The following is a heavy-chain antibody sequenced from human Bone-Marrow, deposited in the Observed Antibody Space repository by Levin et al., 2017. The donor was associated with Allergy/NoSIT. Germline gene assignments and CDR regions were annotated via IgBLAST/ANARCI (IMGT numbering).Heavy chain of an antibody. CDR2: ISGSGGST. J-gene: IGHJ5*02. D-gene: IGHD4-17*01. V-gene: IGHV3-23*01. CDR3: AKELHDYGDYRGNWFDP. Sequence: GGSLRLSCTASGFTFGDYALSWVRQAPGKGLEWVSAISGSGGSTYYADSVKGRFTISRDNSKNTLYLQMNSLRAEDTAVYYCAKELHDYGDYRGNWFDPWGQGTLVTVSS. CDR1: GFTFGDYA.